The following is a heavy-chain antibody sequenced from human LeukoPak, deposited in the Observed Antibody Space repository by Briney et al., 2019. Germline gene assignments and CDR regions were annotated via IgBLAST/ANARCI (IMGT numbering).Heavy chain of an antibody. V-gene: IGHV3-23*01. J-gene: IGHJ4*02. CDR3: ATPGVTVG. CDR1: GGSITSTNY. Sequence: ETLSLTCGVSGGSITSTNYWTWVRQPPGKGLEWVSGISGSGGGTYYADSVKGRFTISRDNSKNTLYLQMNSLRAEDTAVYYCATPGVTVGWGQGTLVTVSS. CDR2: ISGSGGGT. D-gene: IGHD4-23*01.